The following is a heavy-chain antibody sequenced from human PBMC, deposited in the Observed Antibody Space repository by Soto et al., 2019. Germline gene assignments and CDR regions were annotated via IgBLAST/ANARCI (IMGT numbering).Heavy chain of an antibody. Sequence: SETLSLTCTVSGGSLSSYFWSWIRQPPGKSLEWIGYIYYTGSNTYNPSLRGRVTISVDTSKNQFSLKVTSVTAADTAIYYCARHPGRSYYFDYWGQGTLVTVSS. CDR2: IYYTGSN. J-gene: IGHJ4*02. CDR1: GGSLSSYF. V-gene: IGHV4-59*08. CDR3: ARHPGRSYYFDY. D-gene: IGHD3-10*01.